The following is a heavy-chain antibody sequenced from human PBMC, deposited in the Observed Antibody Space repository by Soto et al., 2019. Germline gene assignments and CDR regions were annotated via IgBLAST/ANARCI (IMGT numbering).Heavy chain of an antibody. CDR1: GFTFDDYA. Sequence: EVQLVESGGGLVQPGRSLRLSCVASGFTFDDYAMHWFRQTPGKGLEWVSSIDWNGGSTAYADSVKGRFTISRDNARKSLYLQMNSLRPEDTALYYCVKGRGSYFVYFGLDVWGQGTTVTVSS. CDR2: IDWNGGST. V-gene: IGHV3-9*01. J-gene: IGHJ6*02. CDR3: VKGRGSYFVYFGLDV. D-gene: IGHD1-26*01.